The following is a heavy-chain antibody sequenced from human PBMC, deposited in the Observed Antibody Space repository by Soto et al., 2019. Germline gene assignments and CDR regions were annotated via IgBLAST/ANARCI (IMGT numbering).Heavy chain of an antibody. CDR3: TTSIQWQWLPH. D-gene: IGHD6-19*01. Sequence: EVQLVESGGGLVKPGGSLRLSCAASGFTFSNAWMSWVRQAPGKGLEWVGRIKRKTDGGTTDYAAPVKGRFTISRDDSKNTLYLQMNSLKTEDTAVYYCTTSIQWQWLPHWGQGTLVTVSS. J-gene: IGHJ4*02. V-gene: IGHV3-15*01. CDR1: GFTFSNAW. CDR2: IKRKTDGGTT.